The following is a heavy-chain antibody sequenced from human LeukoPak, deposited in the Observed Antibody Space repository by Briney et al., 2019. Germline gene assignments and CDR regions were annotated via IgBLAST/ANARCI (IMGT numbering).Heavy chain of an antibody. J-gene: IGHJ6*02. D-gene: IGHD3-10*01. Sequence: GRSLRLSCAASGLTFSRYAMNWVRQAPGKGVEWVAVLSYDGSNKYYAASVRGRFTISRDNSKNTLYLQMNSLRAEDTAVYYCARGRLGGSGRHYYGMDVWGQGTTVTVSS. CDR1: GLTFSRYA. CDR2: LSYDGSNK. CDR3: ARGRLGGSGRHYYGMDV. V-gene: IGHV3-30-3*01.